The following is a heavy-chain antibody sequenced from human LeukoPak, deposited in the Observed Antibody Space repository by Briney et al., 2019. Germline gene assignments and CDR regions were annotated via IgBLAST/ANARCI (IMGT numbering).Heavy chain of an antibody. J-gene: IGHJ4*02. CDR2: IYHSGST. V-gene: IGHV4-4*02. Sequence: SETLSLTCAVSGGSISSSNWWSWVRQPPGKGLEWIGEIYHSGSTNYNPSLKRRVIISVDKSKNQFSLKLNSVTAADTAIYYCARATPYCTNGVCYRDFDYWGQGTLVTVSS. D-gene: IGHD2-8*01. CDR3: ARATPYCTNGVCYRDFDY. CDR1: GGSISSSNW.